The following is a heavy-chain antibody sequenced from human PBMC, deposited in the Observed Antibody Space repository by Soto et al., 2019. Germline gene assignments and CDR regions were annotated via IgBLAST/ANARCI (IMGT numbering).Heavy chain of an antibody. J-gene: IGHJ4*02. Sequence: ASVKVSCKASGGTFSSYAISWVRQAPGQRLEWMGWINAGNGNTKYSQKFQGRVTITRDTSASTAYMELSSLRSEDTAVYYCARTSGYYFYDSWGQGTLVTVSS. CDR2: INAGNGNT. CDR3: ARTSGYYFYDS. CDR1: GGTFSSYA. D-gene: IGHD3-3*01. V-gene: IGHV1-3*01.